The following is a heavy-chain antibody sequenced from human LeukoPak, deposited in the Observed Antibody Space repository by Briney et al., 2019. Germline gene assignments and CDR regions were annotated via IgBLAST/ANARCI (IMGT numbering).Heavy chain of an antibody. CDR1: GGSFSGYY. CDR3: AGLAVAGPINWYFDL. V-gene: IGHV4-34*01. Sequence: SETLSLTCAVYGGSFSGYYWSWIRQPPGKGLEWIGEINHSGSTNYNSSLKSRVTISVDTSKNQFSLKLSSVTAADTAVYYCAGLAVAGPINWYFDLWGRGTLVTVSS. D-gene: IGHD6-19*01. CDR2: INHSGST. J-gene: IGHJ2*01.